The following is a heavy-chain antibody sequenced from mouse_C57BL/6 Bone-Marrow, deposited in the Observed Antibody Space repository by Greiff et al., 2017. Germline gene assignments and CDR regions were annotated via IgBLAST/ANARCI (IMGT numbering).Heavy chain of an antibody. Sequence: VQLLQSGPELVKPGASVKLSCKASGYTFTDYYMNWVKQSPGKSLEWIGDINPNNGGTSYNQKFKGKVTLTVDQASSTVYMELHSLASEDSAVYYCARGFFAYWGQGTLVTVSA. CDR1: GYTFTDYY. CDR3: ARGFFAY. J-gene: IGHJ3*01. V-gene: IGHV1-26*01. CDR2: INPNNGGT.